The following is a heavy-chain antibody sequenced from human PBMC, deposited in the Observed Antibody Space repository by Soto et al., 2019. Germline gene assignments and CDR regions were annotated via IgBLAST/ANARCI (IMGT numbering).Heavy chain of an antibody. V-gene: IGHV3-74*01. D-gene: IGHD3-16*01. CDR3: ARVGVGHDDFGY. Sequence: EVQLVESGGGLVQPGGSLRLSCAASGFTFSNYWMHWVRQAPGEGLVWVSRIKTDGSSTGYADSVKGRFTISRDNAKNTMYLQRNSLRAEDTAVYSCARVGVGHDDFGYLGQGTLVTVSS. CDR1: GFTFSNYW. J-gene: IGHJ4*02. CDR2: IKTDGSST.